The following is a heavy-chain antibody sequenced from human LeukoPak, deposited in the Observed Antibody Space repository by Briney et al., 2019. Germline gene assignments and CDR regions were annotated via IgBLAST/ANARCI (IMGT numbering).Heavy chain of an antibody. J-gene: IGHJ3*02. D-gene: IGHD2-15*01. V-gene: IGHV4-4*07. CDR3: ARGRYCSAEICSGGDAFDI. Sequence: SETLSLTCTVSGGSINNYYWNWIRQPAGKGLEWIGRIYTRGSSNYNPSLKSRVTMSVDTSKNQFSLKLSSVTAADTAVYYCARGRYCSAEICSGGDAFDIWGQGTMVSVSS. CDR2: IYTRGSS. CDR1: GGSINNYY.